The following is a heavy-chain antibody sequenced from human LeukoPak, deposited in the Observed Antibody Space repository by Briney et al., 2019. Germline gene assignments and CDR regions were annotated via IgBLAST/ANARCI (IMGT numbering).Heavy chain of an antibody. D-gene: IGHD3-10*01. J-gene: IGHJ5*02. V-gene: IGHV4-59*08. Sequence: TSETLSLTCTVSGGSISNYFWSWIRQPPGKGLEWIGYMYYSGSTNYNPSFKSRVTISVGTSKNQFSLKLTSVTAADTAVVYCARAEGEIYRRSGSNNWFDPWGQGTLVTVSS. CDR2: MYYSGST. CDR3: ARAEGEIYRRSGSNNWFDP. CDR1: GGSISNYF.